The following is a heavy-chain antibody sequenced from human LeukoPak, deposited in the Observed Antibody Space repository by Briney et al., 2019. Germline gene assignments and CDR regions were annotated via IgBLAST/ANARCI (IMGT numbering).Heavy chain of an antibody. D-gene: IGHD1-1*01. Sequence: PSETLSLTCSVSGGSITSRSYYWGWIRQPPGKGLEWIGSIYYSGTTYYSPSLKSRVTISLDTSKSQFSLILTSVTAADTAVYYCARFATNNWYFDYWGQGTLVTVSS. CDR3: ARFATNNWYFDY. CDR2: IYYSGTT. J-gene: IGHJ4*02. V-gene: IGHV4-39*07. CDR1: GGSITSRSYY.